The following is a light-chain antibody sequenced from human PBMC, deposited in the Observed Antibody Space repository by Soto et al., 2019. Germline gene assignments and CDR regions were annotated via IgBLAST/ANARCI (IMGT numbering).Light chain of an antibody. J-gene: IGKJ5*01. Sequence: EIVMTQSPATLSVSPGQRATLSCRASQTVGDNLAWFQQKPGQAPRLFIYGASTRATGIPARFSGSGSGTEFTLTISSLQSEDFAIYYCQQYNNWPPITFGPGTRLEIK. V-gene: IGKV3-15*01. CDR3: QQYNNWPPIT. CDR1: QTVGDN. CDR2: GAS.